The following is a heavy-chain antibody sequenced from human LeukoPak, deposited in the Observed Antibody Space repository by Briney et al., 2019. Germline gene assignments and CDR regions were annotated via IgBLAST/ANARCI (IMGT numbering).Heavy chain of an antibody. CDR1: EFTFSSYA. D-gene: IGHD3-10*01. Sequence: QPGGSLRLSCAASEFTFSSYAMSWVRQAPGKGLEWVSSISASGSLTYYADSVKGRFTISRDNSKSILFLQMNSLTVEDTAVYYWAKGWFGETLHGPQDYWGQGTLVTVSS. CDR2: ISASGSLT. J-gene: IGHJ4*02. V-gene: IGHV3-23*01. CDR3: AKGWFGETLHGPQDY.